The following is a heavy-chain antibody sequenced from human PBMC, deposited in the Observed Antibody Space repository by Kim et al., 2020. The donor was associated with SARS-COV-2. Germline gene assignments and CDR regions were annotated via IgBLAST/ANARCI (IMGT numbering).Heavy chain of an antibody. CDR2: VNHSGGT. J-gene: IGHJ6*02. V-gene: IGHV4-34*01. CDR3: ARGRAGVVPSPLLGLGPYYDYYAMDV. Sequence: SETLSLTCAVFGGSLNGYHWTWIRQSPETGLAWIGEVNHSGGTNCIPSLNSRVTMSLDTSKNQFSLKLRYVTAADTAVYYCARGRAGVVPSPLLGLGPYYDYYAMDVGGQGTPVTVSS. D-gene: IGHD3-3*01. CDR1: GGSLNGYH.